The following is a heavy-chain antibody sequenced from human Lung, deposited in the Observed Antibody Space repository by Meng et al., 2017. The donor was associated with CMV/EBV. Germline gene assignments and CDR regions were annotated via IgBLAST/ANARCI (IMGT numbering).Heavy chain of an antibody. V-gene: IGHV3-48*03. J-gene: IGHJ4*02. CDR2: ISSSGSII. Sequence: GGSLRLSCAASGFTFSSYEMNWVRQAPGKGLEWVSYISSSGSIIYYADSVKGRFTVSRDNAENSLYLQMNSLRAEDTAVYYCARDIAVAAADYWGQGTLVTVS. D-gene: IGHD6-13*01. CDR1: GFTFSSYE. CDR3: ARDIAVAAADY.